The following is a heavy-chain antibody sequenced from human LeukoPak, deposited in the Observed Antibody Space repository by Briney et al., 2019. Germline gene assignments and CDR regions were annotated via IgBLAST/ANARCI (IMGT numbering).Heavy chain of an antibody. V-gene: IGHV3-30*02. CDR2: IRYDGSNK. D-gene: IGHD1-26*01. CDR1: GFTFSSYG. Sequence: PGGSLRLSCAASGFTFSSYGMHWVRQAPGKGLEWVAFIRYDGSNKYYADSVEGRFTISRDNSKNTLYLQMNSLRAEDTAVYYCAKDLGWELQPGKFDYWGQGTLVTVSS. J-gene: IGHJ4*02. CDR3: AKDLGWELQPGKFDY.